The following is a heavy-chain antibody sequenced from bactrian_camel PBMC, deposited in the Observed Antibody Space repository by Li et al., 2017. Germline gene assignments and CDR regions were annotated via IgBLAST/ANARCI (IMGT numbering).Heavy chain of an antibody. Sequence: HVQLVESGGGLVQPGGSLRLSCAASGFTFSHYWMYWVRQAPGKGLEWVATIGGGGRTTAYADSVKGRFTISRDNAKTTLYLQLNSLKPEDSATYYCAAGQGVGWCLDVIRVGAEPDFDYWGHGTQVTVS. CDR3: AAGQGVGWCLDVIRVGAEPDFDY. V-gene: IGHV3S1*01. J-gene: IGHJ6*01. CDR1: GFTFSHYW. D-gene: IGHD5*01. CDR2: IGGGGRTT.